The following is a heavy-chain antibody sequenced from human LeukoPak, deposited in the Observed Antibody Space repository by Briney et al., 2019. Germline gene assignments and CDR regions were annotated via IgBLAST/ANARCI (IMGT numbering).Heavy chain of an antibody. Sequence: PSETLSLTCAVYGGSFSGYYWSWIRQPPGKGLEWIGEINHSGSTNYNPPLRSRVTISVDTSKNQFSLKLSSVTAADTAVYYCAREREARGYCSGGSCYQLGYYFDYWGQGTLVTVSS. CDR1: GGSFSGYY. D-gene: IGHD2-15*01. J-gene: IGHJ4*02. CDR2: INHSGST. V-gene: IGHV4-34*01. CDR3: AREREARGYCSGGSCYQLGYYFDY.